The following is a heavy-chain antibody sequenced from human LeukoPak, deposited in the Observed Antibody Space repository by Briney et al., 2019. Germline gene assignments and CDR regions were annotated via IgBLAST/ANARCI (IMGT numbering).Heavy chain of an antibody. Sequence: ASVKVSCKASGYTFTSYDINWVRRATGQGLEWMGWMNPNSGNTGYAQKFQGRVTMTRNTSISTAYMELSSLRSEDTAVYYCASLAGYSSGWQIDYWGQGTLVTASS. CDR3: ASLAGYSSGWQIDY. CDR1: GYTFTSYD. V-gene: IGHV1-8*01. CDR2: MNPNSGNT. J-gene: IGHJ4*02. D-gene: IGHD6-19*01.